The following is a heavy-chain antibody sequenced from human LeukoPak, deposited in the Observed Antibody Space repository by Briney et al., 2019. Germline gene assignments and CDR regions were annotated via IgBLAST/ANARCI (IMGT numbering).Heavy chain of an antibody. V-gene: IGHV1-69*05. CDR2: IIPIFGTA. J-gene: IGHJ4*02. CDR3: ARGEWFGELYVY. Sequence: ASVKVSCKASGGTFSSYAISWVRQAPGQGLEWMGGIIPIFGTANYAQKFQGRVTITTDESTSTAYMELSSLRSEDTAVYYCARGEWFGELYVYWGQGTLVTVSS. D-gene: IGHD3-10*01. CDR1: GGTFSSYA.